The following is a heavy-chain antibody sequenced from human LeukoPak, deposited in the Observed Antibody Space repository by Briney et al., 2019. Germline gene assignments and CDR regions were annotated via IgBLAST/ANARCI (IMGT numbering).Heavy chain of an antibody. CDR1: GFTVSSNY. CDR3: ARGSSGSGSFDY. CDR2: IYSGGST. D-gene: IGHD3-10*01. J-gene: IGHJ4*02. Sequence: SGGSLRLSCAASGFTVSSNYMSWVRQAPGKGLEWVSVIYSGGSTYYADPVKGRFTIPRDNSRNTLYLQMNSLRAEDTAVYYCARGSSGSGSFDYWGQGTLVTVSS. V-gene: IGHV3-53*01.